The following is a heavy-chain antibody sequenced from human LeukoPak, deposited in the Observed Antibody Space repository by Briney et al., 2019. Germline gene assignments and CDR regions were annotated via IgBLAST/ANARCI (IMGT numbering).Heavy chain of an antibody. Sequence: GGSLRLSCAASGFTFSDYYMSWIRQAPGKGLEWVSYISSSGSTIYYADSVKGRFTISRDNAKNSLYLQMDSLRAEDTAIYYCARDGDFGSAQGAFDIGGQGQMVTVSS. CDR1: GFTFSDYY. V-gene: IGHV3-11*04. CDR2: ISSSGSTI. CDR3: ARDGDFGSAQGAFDI. J-gene: IGHJ3*02. D-gene: IGHD3-3*01.